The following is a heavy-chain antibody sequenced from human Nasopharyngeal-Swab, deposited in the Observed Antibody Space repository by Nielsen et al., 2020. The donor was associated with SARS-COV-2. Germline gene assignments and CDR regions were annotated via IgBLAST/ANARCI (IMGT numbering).Heavy chain of an antibody. CDR3: ARPYYYDSSGYLVAFDI. V-gene: IGHV1-69*01. J-gene: IGHJ3*02. Sequence: SVKVSCKASGGTFSSYAISWVRQVPGQGLEWMGGIIPIFGTANYAQKFQGRVTITADESTSTAYMELSSLRSEDTAVYYCARPYYYDSSGYLVAFDIWGQGTMVT. D-gene: IGHD3-22*01. CDR1: GGTFSSYA. CDR2: IIPIFGTA.